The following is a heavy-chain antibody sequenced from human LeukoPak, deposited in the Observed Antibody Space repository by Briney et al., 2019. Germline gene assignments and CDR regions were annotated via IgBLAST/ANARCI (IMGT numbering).Heavy chain of an antibody. Sequence: GGSLRLSCAASGFNFANHAMSWVRQTAGKGLEWVSAISGGGDITYYADSVKGRFTISRDNSKDTLFLQMHSLRPGDTAVYYCARLYCSGGSCYADGFDIWGQGTMVTVSS. V-gene: IGHV3-23*01. CDR3: ARLYCSGGSCYADGFDI. J-gene: IGHJ3*02. CDR1: GFNFANHA. CDR2: ISGGGDIT. D-gene: IGHD2-15*01.